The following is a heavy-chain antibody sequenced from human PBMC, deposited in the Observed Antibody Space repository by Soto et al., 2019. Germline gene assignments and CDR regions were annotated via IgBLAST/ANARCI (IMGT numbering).Heavy chain of an antibody. J-gene: IGHJ4*02. CDR3: ASEGFPRKYYFDY. CDR2: ISAYNGNT. CDR1: GYTFTSYG. V-gene: IGHV1-18*01. Sequence: ASVKVSCKASGYTFTSYGISWVRQAPGQGLEWMGWISAYNGNTNYAQKLQDRVTISVDTSKDQFSLRLNSVTVADTAVYYCASEGFPRKYYFDYWGQGALVTVSS.